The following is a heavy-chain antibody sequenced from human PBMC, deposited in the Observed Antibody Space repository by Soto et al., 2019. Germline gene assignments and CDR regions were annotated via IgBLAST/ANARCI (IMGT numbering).Heavy chain of an antibody. Sequence: SETLSLTCTVSGGSISSGGYYWSWIRQHPGKGLEWIGYIYYSGSTYNNPSLKSRVTISVDTSKNQFSLKLSSVTAADTAVYYCARESLLDFRGGNYYYYGMDVWGQGTTVTVSS. CDR3: ARESLLDFRGGNYYYYGMDV. D-gene: IGHD3-10*01. J-gene: IGHJ6*02. CDR1: GGSISSGGYY. V-gene: IGHV4-31*03. CDR2: IYYSGST.